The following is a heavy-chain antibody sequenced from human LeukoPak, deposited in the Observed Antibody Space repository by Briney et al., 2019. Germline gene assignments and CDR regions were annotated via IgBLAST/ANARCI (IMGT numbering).Heavy chain of an antibody. J-gene: IGHJ4*02. CDR2: INHSGST. Sequence: SETLSLTCAIYGGSFSGYYWSWIRQPPGKGLEWIGEINHSGSTNYNPSLKSRVTISVDTSKNQFSLKLSSVTAADTAVYYCARYLVEGAAGTIDYWGQGTLVTVSS. D-gene: IGHD6-13*01. V-gene: IGHV4-34*01. CDR3: ARYLVEGAAGTIDY. CDR1: GGSFSGYY.